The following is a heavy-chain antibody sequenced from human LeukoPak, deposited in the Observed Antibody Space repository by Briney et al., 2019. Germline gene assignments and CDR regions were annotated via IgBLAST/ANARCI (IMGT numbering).Heavy chain of an antibody. CDR3: ARHAGTVYSSGWYYFDY. CDR2: IYYSGST. Sequence: SETLSLTCTVSGGSISSSSYYWGWIRQPPGKGLEWIGSIYYSGSTYYNPSLKSRVTISVDTSKNQFSLKLSSVTAADTAVYYCARHAGTVYSSGWYYFDYWGQGTLVTVSS. J-gene: IGHJ4*02. D-gene: IGHD6-19*01. CDR1: GGSISSSSYY. V-gene: IGHV4-39*01.